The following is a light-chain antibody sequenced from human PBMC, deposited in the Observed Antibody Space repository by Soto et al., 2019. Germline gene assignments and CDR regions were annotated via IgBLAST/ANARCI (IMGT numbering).Light chain of an antibody. Sequence: EIVLKQSPATLSLSPGERATLSCRASQSVSSYLAWDQQKPGQAPRLLIYDASNRATGIPARFSGSGSGTDFTLTISSLEPEDFAVYYCQHRSNWWTFGQGTKVEIK. CDR3: QHRSNWWT. CDR2: DAS. J-gene: IGKJ1*01. V-gene: IGKV3-11*01. CDR1: QSVSSY.